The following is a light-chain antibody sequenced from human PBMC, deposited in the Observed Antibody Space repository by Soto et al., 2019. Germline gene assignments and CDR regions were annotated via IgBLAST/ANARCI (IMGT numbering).Light chain of an antibody. J-gene: IGKJ1*01. Sequence: IHRSDSPSTLSASVLYTVTITFLASQRISGWLAWHQQKPGKAPKLLIYDVSALKRGVPPRFSGSGSGTEFTLTISSLQPEDFATYYCQQYDSFSVTFGQGTKVDIK. CDR2: DVS. CDR1: QRISGW. CDR3: QQYDSFSVT. V-gene: IGKV1-5*01.